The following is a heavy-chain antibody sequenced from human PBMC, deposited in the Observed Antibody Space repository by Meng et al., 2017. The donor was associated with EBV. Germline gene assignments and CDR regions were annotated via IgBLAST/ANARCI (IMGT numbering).Heavy chain of an antibody. CDR2: IYHSGST. Sequence: VQRQEQGPGLWNAPGTLPLPCAASGGSLSSSNWWSGVRQPPGKGLEWIGEIYHSGSTNYNPSLKSRVTISVDKSKNQFSLKLSSVTAADTAVYYCVGTRTGTPDYWGQGTLVTVSS. D-gene: IGHD1-1*01. V-gene: IGHV4-4*03. CDR3: VGTRTGTPDY. J-gene: IGHJ4*02. CDR1: GGSLSSSNW.